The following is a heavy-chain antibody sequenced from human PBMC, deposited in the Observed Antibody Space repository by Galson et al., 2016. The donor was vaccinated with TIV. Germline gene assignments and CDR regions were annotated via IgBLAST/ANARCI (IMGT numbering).Heavy chain of an antibody. CDR1: GGSFSSHV. D-gene: IGHD5-18*01. Sequence: SCKASGGSFSSHVFSWVRQAPGQGLEWMGGIIPLFRTANYAQKFQGRATITADESTSTAYTELTSLRYDDTAIYYCAKDRNTAMDTYYWYYGMDVWGQGTTVTVSS. CDR2: IIPLFRTA. J-gene: IGHJ6*02. V-gene: IGHV1-69*01. CDR3: AKDRNTAMDTYYWYYGMDV.